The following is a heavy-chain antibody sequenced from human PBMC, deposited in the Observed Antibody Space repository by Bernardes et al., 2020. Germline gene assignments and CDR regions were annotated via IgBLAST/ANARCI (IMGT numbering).Heavy chain of an antibody. Sequence: GGSLRLSCAASGFTFSNYVMSWVRQAPGKGLEWVSAISGSGGSIYYADSVKGRFTISRDNSKNTLYLQMNSLGAEDTALYYCAKAVSGWIIGFWGQGTLVTVSS. CDR2: ISGSGGSI. V-gene: IGHV3-23*01. J-gene: IGHJ4*02. D-gene: IGHD5-12*01. CDR3: AKAVSGWIIGF. CDR1: GFTFSNYV.